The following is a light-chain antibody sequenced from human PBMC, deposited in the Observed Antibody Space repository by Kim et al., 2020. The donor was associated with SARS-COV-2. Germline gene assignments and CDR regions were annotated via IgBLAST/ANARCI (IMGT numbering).Light chain of an antibody. Sequence: SYELTQPPSVSVAPGQTARITCGGKNIGSNSVHWYQQKPGQAPVLVIYYDNDRPSGIPERFSGTNSGNTATLTISRVEAGDEADYYCQVWDSNSDHVVFGGGTQVTVL. CDR1: NIGSNS. J-gene: IGLJ7*01. V-gene: IGLV3-21*04. CDR2: YDN. CDR3: QVWDSNSDHVV.